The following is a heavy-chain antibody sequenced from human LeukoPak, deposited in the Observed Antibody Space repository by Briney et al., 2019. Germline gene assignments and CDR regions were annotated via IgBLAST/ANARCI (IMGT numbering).Heavy chain of an antibody. CDR2: IYTSGST. CDR3: ARDLSYYDSSGYYGDLSWFDP. Sequence: SETLSLTCTVSGGSISSYYWSWIRQPAGKGLEWIGRIYTSGSTNYNPSLKSRVTMSVDTSKNQFSLKLSSVTAADTAVYYCARDLSYYDSSGYYGDLSWFDPWGQGTLVTVSS. CDR1: GGSISSYY. V-gene: IGHV4-4*07. D-gene: IGHD3-22*01. J-gene: IGHJ5*02.